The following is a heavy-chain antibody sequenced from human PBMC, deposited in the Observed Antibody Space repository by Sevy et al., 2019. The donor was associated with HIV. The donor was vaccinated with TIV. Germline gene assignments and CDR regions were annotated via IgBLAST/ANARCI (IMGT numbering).Heavy chain of an antibody. Sequence: GGSLRLSCAASGFTFSSYAMSWVRQAPGKGLEWVSGINSSGGSTHYADSVKGRFTISRDNSKNTLYLQMSSLRPEDTAVYFCAKNPVEWLGYNYYYMDVWGKGATVTVSS. CDR2: INSSGGST. CDR3: AKNPVEWLGYNYYYMDV. V-gene: IGHV3-23*01. D-gene: IGHD3-3*01. J-gene: IGHJ6*03. CDR1: GFTFSSYA.